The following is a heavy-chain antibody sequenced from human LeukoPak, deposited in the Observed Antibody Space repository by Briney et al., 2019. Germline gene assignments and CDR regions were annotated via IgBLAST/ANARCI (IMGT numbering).Heavy chain of an antibody. J-gene: IGHJ1*01. CDR2: ISYEGSYK. V-gene: IGHV3-30*02. CDR3: AKDSQPGIAAAGTWDFQH. D-gene: IGHD6-13*01. CDR1: GFTFSSYG. Sequence: GGSLRLSCAASGFTFSSYGMHWVRQAPGQGLEWVACISYEGSYKYYADSVKGRVTISRDNSRDTLYLQMNSLRAEDTAVYYCAKDSQPGIAAAGTWDFQHWGQGTLVTVSS.